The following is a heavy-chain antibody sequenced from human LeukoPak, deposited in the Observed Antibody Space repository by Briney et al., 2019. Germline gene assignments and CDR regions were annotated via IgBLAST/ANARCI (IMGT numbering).Heavy chain of an antibody. V-gene: IGHV3-33*08. CDR3: ARGPHYYDSSGSDYFDY. CDR2: IWYDGSNK. J-gene: IGHJ4*02. D-gene: IGHD3-22*01. CDR1: GFTFSSYW. Sequence: GGSLRLSCAASGFTFSSYWMSWVRQAPGKGLEWVAVIWYDGSNKYYADSVKGRFTISRDNSKNTLYLQMNSLRAEDTAVYYCARGPHYYDSSGSDYFDYWGQGTLVTVSS.